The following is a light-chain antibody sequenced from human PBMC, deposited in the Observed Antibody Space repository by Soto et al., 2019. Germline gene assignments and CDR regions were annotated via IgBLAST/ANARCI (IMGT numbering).Light chain of an antibody. CDR1: ALSKEY. CDR2: KDS. V-gene: IGLV3-25*03. Sequence: SYELTQPPSVSVSPGQTARITCSGDALSKEYAYWYQQKPGQAPVLLIYKDSERPSGIPERFSGSSSGTTVTLTISGVQAEDEADYYCQSADSSGTYVVFGGGTKLTVL. CDR3: QSADSSGTYVV. J-gene: IGLJ2*01.